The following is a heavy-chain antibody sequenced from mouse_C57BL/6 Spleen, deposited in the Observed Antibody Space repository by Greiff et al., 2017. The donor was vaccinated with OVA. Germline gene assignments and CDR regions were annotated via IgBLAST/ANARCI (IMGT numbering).Heavy chain of an antibody. CDR2: ISDGGSYT. CDR3: ARDPRAWFAY. CDR1: GFTFSSYA. V-gene: IGHV5-4*01. Sequence: EVQLQESGGGLVKPGGSLKLSCAASGFTFSSYAMSWVRQTPEKRLEWVATISDGGSYTYYPDNVKGRFTISRDNAKNNLYLQMSHLKSEDTAMYYCARDPRAWFAYWGQGTLVTVSA. J-gene: IGHJ3*01.